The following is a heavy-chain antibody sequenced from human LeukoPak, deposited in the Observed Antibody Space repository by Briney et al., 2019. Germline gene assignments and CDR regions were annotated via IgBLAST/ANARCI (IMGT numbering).Heavy chain of an antibody. V-gene: IGHV4-59*01. J-gene: IGHJ5*02. D-gene: IGHD5-12*01. CDR3: ARRVEYSCYEGWFDP. CDR2: IYYSGST. CDR1: GGSISIYY. Sequence: PSETLSLTCTVSGGSISIYYWSWIRQPPGKGLEWIGYIYYSGSTNYNPSLKSRVTISVDTSKNQFSLKLSSVTAADTAVYYCARRVEYSCYEGWFDPWGQGTLVTVSS.